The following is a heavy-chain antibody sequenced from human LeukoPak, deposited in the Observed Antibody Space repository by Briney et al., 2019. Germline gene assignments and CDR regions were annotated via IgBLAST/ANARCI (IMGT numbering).Heavy chain of an antibody. CDR3: AGGPMVRGGYNWFDP. J-gene: IGHJ5*02. D-gene: IGHD3-10*01. Sequence: ASVKVSCKASGYTFTSYYMHWVRQAPGQGLEWMGWINPNSGGTNYAQKFQGRVTMTRDTSISTAYMELSRLRSDDTAVYYCAGGPMVRGGYNWFDPWGQGTLVTVSS. CDR1: GYTFTSYY. CDR2: INPNSGGT. V-gene: IGHV1-2*02.